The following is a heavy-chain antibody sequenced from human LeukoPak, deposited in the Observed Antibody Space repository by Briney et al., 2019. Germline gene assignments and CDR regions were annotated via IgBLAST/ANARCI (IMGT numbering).Heavy chain of an antibody. CDR2: IYPGGSDT. CDR1: GYSFTSYW. J-gene: IGHJ4*02. D-gene: IGHD3-22*01. Sequence: GESLKISCKGSGYSFTSYWIGWVRQMPGKGLEWMGIIYPGGSDTRYSPSFQGQVTISADQSISTAYLQWSSLRASDTAMYYCAREGDSSGYHFDYWGQGTLVTVSS. V-gene: IGHV5-51*01. CDR3: AREGDSSGYHFDY.